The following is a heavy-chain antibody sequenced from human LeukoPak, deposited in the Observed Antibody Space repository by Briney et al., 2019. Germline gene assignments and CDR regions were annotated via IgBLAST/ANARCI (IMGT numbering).Heavy chain of an antibody. D-gene: IGHD1-26*01. J-gene: IGHJ4*02. CDR2: IYYSGST. CDR3: ARSYSGSYYFYY. CDR1: GGSISSSSYY. Sequence: SETLSLTCTVSGGSISSSSYYWGWIRQPPGKGLEWIGSIYYSGSTYYNPSLKSRVTISVDTSKNQFSLKLSSVTAADTAVYYCARSYSGSYYFYYWGQGTLVTVSS. V-gene: IGHV4-39*07.